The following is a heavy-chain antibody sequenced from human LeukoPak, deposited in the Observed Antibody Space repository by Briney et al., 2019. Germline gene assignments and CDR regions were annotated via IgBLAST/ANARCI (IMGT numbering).Heavy chain of an antibody. CDR3: ASGRQLGY. V-gene: IGHV3-7*01. D-gene: IGHD6-13*01. J-gene: IGHJ4*02. CDR1: GFTFSNYW. CDR2: IKEDGSEK. Sequence: GGSLRLSCAASGFTFSNYWMSWIRQAPGKGLEWVANIKEDGSEKYYVDSVKGRFTISRDNARNSLYLQVNSLRAEDTAVYYCASGRQLGYWGQGTLVTVSS.